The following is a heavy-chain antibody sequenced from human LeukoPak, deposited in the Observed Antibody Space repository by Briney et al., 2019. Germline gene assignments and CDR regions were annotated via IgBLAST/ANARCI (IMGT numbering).Heavy chain of an antibody. D-gene: IGHD1-26*01. V-gene: IGHV3-74*01. CDR2: INSGGSST. CDR1: GFTFSSYW. J-gene: IGHJ3*02. CDR3: ARDSSEWASPDAFDI. Sequence: PGGSLRLSCAASGFTFSSYWMHWVRQAPGKGLVWVSRINSGGSSTSYADSVKGRFTISRDNAKNTLYLQMNSLRAEDTAVYYCARDSSEWASPDAFDIWGQGTMVTVSS.